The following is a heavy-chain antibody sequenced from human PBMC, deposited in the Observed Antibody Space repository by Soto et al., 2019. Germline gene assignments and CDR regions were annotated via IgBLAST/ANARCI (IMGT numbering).Heavy chain of an antibody. CDR3: ARDKIPGLFDY. V-gene: IGHV4-34*01. CDR2: INHSGST. J-gene: IGHJ4*02. Sequence: QVQLQQWGAGLLKPSETLSLTCAVYGGSFSGYYWTWIRQPPGTGLEWIGEINHSGSTNYNPSLKXRXTXSXXTSKNQVSLKLTSVTAADTAVYYCARDKIPGLFDYWGQGTLVTVSS. D-gene: IGHD2-21*01. CDR1: GGSFSGYY.